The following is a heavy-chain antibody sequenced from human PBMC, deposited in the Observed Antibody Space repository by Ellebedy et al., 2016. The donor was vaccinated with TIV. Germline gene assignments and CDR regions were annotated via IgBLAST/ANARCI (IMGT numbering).Heavy chain of an antibody. J-gene: IGHJ4*02. V-gene: IGHV1-69*13. CDR2: IIAIFRST. CDR3: ARASGYNSGWYTY. D-gene: IGHD6-19*01. CDR1: GGIFRSYA. Sequence: ASVKVSCKASGGIFRSYAISWVRQAPGQGLEWMGGIIAIFRSTNYAQKFQGRVTLTADESTNTVYMELSSLRSEDTAVYYCARASGYNSGWYTYWGQGTLVTVSS.